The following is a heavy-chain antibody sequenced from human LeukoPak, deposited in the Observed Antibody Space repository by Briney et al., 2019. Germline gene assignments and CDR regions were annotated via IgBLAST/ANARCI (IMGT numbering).Heavy chain of an antibody. CDR1: GYTFKSHG. D-gene: IGHD2-15*01. Sequence: GASVKVSCKASGYTFKSHGISWVRQAPGQGLEWMGWISVYNGNTNYAQKFQGRVTMTTDTSTSTAYMALRSLRSDDTAVYYCARDKGYCSGGSCYYWFDPWGQGTLVTVSS. V-gene: IGHV1-18*04. CDR3: ARDKGYCSGGSCYYWFDP. CDR2: ISVYNGNT. J-gene: IGHJ5*02.